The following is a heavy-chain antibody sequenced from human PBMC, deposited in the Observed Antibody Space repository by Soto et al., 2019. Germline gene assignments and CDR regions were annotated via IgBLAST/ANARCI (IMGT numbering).Heavy chain of an antibody. J-gene: IGHJ5*02. CDR2: INAHSGGT. CDR3: AKDLTRQLAYWLDP. Sequence: ASVKVSCKASGFSFTGYYIHWLRQAPGQGLEWMGWINAHSGGTEYAQKFQGRVTLTRDTSIATAYLTLTSLTSDETALYYCAKDLTRQLAYWLDPWGQGTQVTAPQ. CDR1: GFSFTGYY. D-gene: IGHD6-6*01. V-gene: IGHV1-2*02.